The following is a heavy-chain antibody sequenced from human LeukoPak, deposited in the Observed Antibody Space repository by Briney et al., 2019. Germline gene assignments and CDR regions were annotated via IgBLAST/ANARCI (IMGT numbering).Heavy chain of an antibody. V-gene: IGHV4-34*01. CDR1: GGSFSGYY. CDR2: INHSGST. J-gene: IGHJ4*02. Sequence: SETLSLTCAVYGGSFSGYYWSWIRQPPGKGLEWIGEINHSGSTNYNPPLKSRVTISVDTSKNQFSLKLSSVTAADTAVYYCARGRGWEPRAHFDYWGQGTLVTVSS. CDR3: ARGRGWEPRAHFDY. D-gene: IGHD1-26*01.